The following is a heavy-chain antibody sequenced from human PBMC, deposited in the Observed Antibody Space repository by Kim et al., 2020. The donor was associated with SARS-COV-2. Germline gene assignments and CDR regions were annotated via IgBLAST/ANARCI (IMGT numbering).Heavy chain of an antibody. D-gene: IGHD1-26*01. CDR3: ASATGGGSYWGNYCDY. V-gene: IGHV3-30*13. Sequence: VKGRFTISRDNSKNRLYLKMNSLGAEDTAVSYCASATGGGSYWGNYCDYWGQGTLVTVSS. J-gene: IGHJ4*02.